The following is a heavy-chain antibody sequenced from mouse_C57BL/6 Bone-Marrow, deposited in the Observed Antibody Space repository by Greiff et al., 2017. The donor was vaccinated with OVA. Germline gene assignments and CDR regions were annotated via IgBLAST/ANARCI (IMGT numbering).Heavy chain of an antibody. J-gene: IGHJ2*01. V-gene: IGHV2-6-1*01. CDR1: GFSLTSYG. CDR3: ARQGNWEGGYFDY. Sequence: QVQLKQSGPGLVAPSQSLSITCTVSGFSLTSYGVHWVRQPPGKGLEWLVVIWSDGSTTYNSALKSRLSISKDNSKSQVFLKMNSLQTDDTAMYYCARQGNWEGGYFDYWGQGTTLTVSS. CDR2: IWSDGST. D-gene: IGHD4-1*01.